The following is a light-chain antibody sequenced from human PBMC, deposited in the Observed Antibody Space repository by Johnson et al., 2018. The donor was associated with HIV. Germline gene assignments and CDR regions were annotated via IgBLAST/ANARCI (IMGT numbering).Light chain of an antibody. CDR3: GTWDSSLSAHYI. V-gene: IGLV1-51*02. CDR2: QNT. Sequence: QSVLTQPPSVSAAPGQMVTISCSGSSSNIGRNYVSWYQQLPGTAPKLLIYQNTWRPSWIPDRFSGSTSGASATLGITGLQTGDEADYYCGTWDSSLSAHYIFGTGTKVTVL. CDR1: SSNIGRNY. J-gene: IGLJ1*01.